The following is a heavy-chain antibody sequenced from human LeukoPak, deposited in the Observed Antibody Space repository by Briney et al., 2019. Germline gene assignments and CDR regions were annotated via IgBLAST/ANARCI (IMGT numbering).Heavy chain of an antibody. CDR2: ITGSGGNT. V-gene: IGHV3-23*01. J-gene: IGHJ4*02. D-gene: IGHD3-9*01. CDR3: AKWGDYDVLTGYYVSDY. Sequence: GGFLRLSCAASGFTFSNYAMSWVRQAPGKGLEWVSAITGSGGNTYYADSVKGRFTISRDNSKNTVFLQMNSLRAEDTAVYYCAKWGDYDVLTGYYVSDYWGQGTLVTVSS. CDR1: GFTFSNYA.